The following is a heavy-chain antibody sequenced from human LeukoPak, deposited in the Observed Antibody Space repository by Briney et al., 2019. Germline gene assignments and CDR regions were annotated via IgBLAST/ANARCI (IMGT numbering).Heavy chain of an antibody. V-gene: IGHV3-23*01. CDR3: ARGRYYYDKSDAFEI. Sequence: GGSLRLSCTASGFTFSIYAMICVPQAPGKALEWVSTISGGGSSTYWVESVKGRFTMCRDNSKYTVYMQRKSLRGEETAVYQRARGRYYYDKSDAFEIWGQGAMVTVSS. CDR1: GFTFSIYA. D-gene: IGHD3-22*01. J-gene: IGHJ3*02. CDR2: ISGGGSST.